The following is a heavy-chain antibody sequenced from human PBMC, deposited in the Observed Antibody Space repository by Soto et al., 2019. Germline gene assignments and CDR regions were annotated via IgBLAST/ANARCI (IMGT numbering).Heavy chain of an antibody. CDR1: GFTFSSYA. CDR2: ISGSGDRA. J-gene: IGHJ4*02. CDR3: AKTAFCGGDCNSGPFDH. V-gene: IGHV3-23*01. D-gene: IGHD2-21*02. Sequence: GGSLRLSCAVSGFTFSSYAMSWVRQTPGKGLEWVSTISGSGDRAYYADSVKGRFTISRDNSKNTLVLQMNSLRAEDTAVYNCAKTAFCGGDCNSGPFDHWGQGTLVTVSS.